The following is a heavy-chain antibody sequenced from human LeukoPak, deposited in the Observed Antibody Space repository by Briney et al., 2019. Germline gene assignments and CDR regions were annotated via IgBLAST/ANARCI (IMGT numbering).Heavy chain of an antibody. CDR2: INHSGST. J-gene: IGHJ6*02. D-gene: IGHD4-17*01. CDR1: GGSFSGYY. Sequence: SETLSLTFAVYGGSFSGYYWSWIRQPPGKGLEWIGEINHSGSTNYNPSLKSRVTISVDTSKNQFSLKLSSVTAADTAVYYCARGPVTTYYYYYGMDVWGQGTTVTVSS. CDR3: ARGPVTTYYYYYGMDV. V-gene: IGHV4-34*01.